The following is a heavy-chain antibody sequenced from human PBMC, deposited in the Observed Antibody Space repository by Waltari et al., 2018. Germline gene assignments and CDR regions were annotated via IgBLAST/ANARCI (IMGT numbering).Heavy chain of an antibody. CDR1: GLTFSNYW. CDR2: IAQDAREN. J-gene: IGHJ4*02. V-gene: IGHV3-7*04. CDR3: GRCPRRDPLCD. Sequence: EVQLVESGGGLVQPGGSLRLSCAASGLTFSNYWMSWVGQPPGKGLEWVANIAQDARENYYVGSVKGRFTISRDNAKNFLYLQMNSLRAEDTAVYYCGRCPRRDPLCDWGQGTLVSVSS.